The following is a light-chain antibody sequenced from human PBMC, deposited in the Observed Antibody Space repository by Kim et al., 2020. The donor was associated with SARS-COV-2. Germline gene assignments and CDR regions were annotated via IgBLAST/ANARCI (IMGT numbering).Light chain of an antibody. CDR2: GKY. V-gene: IGLV3-19*01. CDR1: SLRNYY. CDR3: SSRDSSGDHVV. Sequence: SSELTQDPAVSVALGQTVRLTCQGDSLRNYYATWYQQRTGLATTLVLYGKYDRPAGIPDRFSGSASGNTASLTITGAQAEDEGDYYCSSRDSSGDHVVFGGGTQLTVL. J-gene: IGLJ3*02.